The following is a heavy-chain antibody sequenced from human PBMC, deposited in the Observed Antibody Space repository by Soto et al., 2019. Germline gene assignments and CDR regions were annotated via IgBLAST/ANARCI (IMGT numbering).Heavy chain of an antibody. Sequence: QVKLVQSGGEVKKPGASVKISCKASGYTFSSYGISWVRKAPGQGLEWMGWISAYNGNTNYALKFQGRVTMTTDTTTRSAYMELRSLRSDDTAIYYCARTLNEWLLGLEWGQGTLVTVSS. D-gene: IGHD3-3*01. J-gene: IGHJ4*02. CDR2: ISAYNGNT. V-gene: IGHV1-18*01. CDR3: ARTLNEWLLGLE. CDR1: GYTFSSYG.